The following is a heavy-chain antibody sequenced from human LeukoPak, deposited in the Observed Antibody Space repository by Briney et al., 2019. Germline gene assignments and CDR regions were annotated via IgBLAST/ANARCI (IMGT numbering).Heavy chain of an antibody. CDR3: AKGDWRYGDYVLTWVDY. D-gene: IGHD4-17*01. V-gene: IGHV3-23*01. CDR2: ISGSGGST. J-gene: IGHJ4*02. CDR1: GFTFSSYG. Sequence: GGSLRLSCAASGFTFSSYGMSWVRQAPGKGLEWVSTISGSGGSTYYADSVKGRFTISRDNSKNTEYLQMNSLRAEDTAVYYCAKGDWRYGDYVLTWVDYWGQGTLVTVSS.